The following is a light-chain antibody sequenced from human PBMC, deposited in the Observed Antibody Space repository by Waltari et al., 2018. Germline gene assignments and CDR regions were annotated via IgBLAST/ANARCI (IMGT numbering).Light chain of an antibody. V-gene: IGLV2-14*03. CDR3: SSYTSTTTL. CDR1: SRDLGDYDH. Sequence: QSALTQPASVSGSPGQSITISCTGTSRDLGDYDHVSWYQQHPGKAPKLVIYDVRRRPSGVSDRFSGSKSGNTASLTISGLQAEDEADYYCSSYTSTTTLFGGGTKVTVL. J-gene: IGLJ1*01. CDR2: DVR.